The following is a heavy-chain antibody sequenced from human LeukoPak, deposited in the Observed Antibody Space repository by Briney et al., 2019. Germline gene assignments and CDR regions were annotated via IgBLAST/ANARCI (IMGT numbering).Heavy chain of an antibody. D-gene: IGHD3-10*01. J-gene: IGHJ4*02. CDR1: GFTLSSYA. CDR2: ISGSGGST. Sequence: GEPLRLSCSLSGFTLSSYAMSWVRPAPGKGLEWVSAISGSGGSTYYADSVKGRSTISRDNSKNTLYLQMNSLRAEDTAVYYCAKGRYYVSGSYETFDYWGQRTLVTVS. CDR3: AKGRYYVSGSYETFDY. V-gene: IGHV3-23*01.